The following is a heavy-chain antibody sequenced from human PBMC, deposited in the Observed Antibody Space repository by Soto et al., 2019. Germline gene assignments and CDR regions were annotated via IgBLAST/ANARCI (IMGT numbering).Heavy chain of an antibody. D-gene: IGHD5-12*01. CDR3: ARGRGYDLQDPFDI. V-gene: IGHV4-61*01. CDR2: VYYTGIT. Sequence: QVQLQESGPGLVKPSETLSLTCTVSGGSVSSGSYFWSWIRQPPGKGLEWIGHVYYTGITNYKSSLKSRVPMSVDTSKNQLSLKLSSVTAADTAVYYWARGRGYDLQDPFDIWGQGTMVTVSS. J-gene: IGHJ3*02. CDR1: GGSVSSGSYF.